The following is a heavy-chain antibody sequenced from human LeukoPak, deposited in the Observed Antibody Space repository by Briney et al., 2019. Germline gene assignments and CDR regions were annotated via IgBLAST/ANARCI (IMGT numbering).Heavy chain of an antibody. J-gene: IGHJ4*02. CDR2: ISYDGSNK. CDR3: AKAMWESGDYYCDY. V-gene: IGHV3-30*18. D-gene: IGHD1-26*01. Sequence: GGSLRLSCAASGFTFSSYGMHWVRQAPGKGLEWVAVISYDGSNKYYADSVKGRFTISRDNSKNTLYLQMNSLRAEDTAVYYCAKAMWESGDYYCDYWGQGTLVTVSS. CDR1: GFTFSSYG.